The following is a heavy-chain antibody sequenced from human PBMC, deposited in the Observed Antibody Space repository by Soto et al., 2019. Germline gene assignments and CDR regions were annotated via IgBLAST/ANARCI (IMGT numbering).Heavy chain of an antibody. CDR2: LYAGGAT. V-gene: IGHV3-53*01. CDR1: GFTVSANY. Sequence: EVQLVESGGGLIQPGGSLRLSCAASGFTVSANYMNWVRQAPGKGLQWVSLLYAGGATFYADSVKGRFTISRDSSKNTLYLQMDSLRAEDAAVYYCVGQRATGYGDPNAALDSWGQGTVVSVSS. CDR3: VGQRATGYGDPNAALDS. J-gene: IGHJ3*02. D-gene: IGHD5-12*01.